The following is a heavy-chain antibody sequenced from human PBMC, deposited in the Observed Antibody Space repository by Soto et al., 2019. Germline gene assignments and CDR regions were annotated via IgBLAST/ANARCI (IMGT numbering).Heavy chain of an antibody. CDR3: ARSRRIRGVNPPDY. D-gene: IGHD3-10*01. Sequence: QVQLVQSVAEVKKPGSSVKVSCKAYGGTFNSYAISWVRQAPGQGLEWMGGIIPIFGTANYAQKFQGRVTNTADESTSTAYMGLSSLRSEDTAVYYCARSRRIRGVNPPDYWGQGTQATVSS. J-gene: IGHJ4*02. V-gene: IGHV1-69*01. CDR2: IIPIFGTA. CDR1: GGTFNSYA.